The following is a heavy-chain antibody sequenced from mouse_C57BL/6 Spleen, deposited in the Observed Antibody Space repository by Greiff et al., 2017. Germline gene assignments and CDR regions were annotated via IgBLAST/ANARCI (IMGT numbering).Heavy chain of an antibody. CDR2: INPGSGGT. J-gene: IGHJ3*01. D-gene: IGHD1-1*01. CDR3: ASYYGSGFAY. Sequence: VKLMESGAELVRPGTSVKVSCKASGYAFTNYLIEWVKQRPGQGLEWIGVINPGSGGTNYNEKFKGKATLTADKSSSTAYMQLSSLTSEDSAVYFCASYYGSGFAYWGQGTLVTVSA. CDR1: GYAFTNYL. V-gene: IGHV1-54*01.